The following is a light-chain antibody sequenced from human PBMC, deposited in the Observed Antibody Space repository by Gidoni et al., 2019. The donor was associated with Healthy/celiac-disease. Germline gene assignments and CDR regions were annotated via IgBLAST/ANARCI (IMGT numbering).Light chain of an antibody. CDR3: QRYNSYPWT. V-gene: IGKV1-5*03. J-gene: IGKJ1*01. Sequence: DIQMTQSPSTLSASVGDRVTITFRASQSISSWLAWYQQKPEKAPKLLIYKASSLESGVPSRFSGSGSGTEFTLTISSLQPDDFATYYCQRYNSYPWTFGQGTKVEIK. CDR2: KAS. CDR1: QSISSW.